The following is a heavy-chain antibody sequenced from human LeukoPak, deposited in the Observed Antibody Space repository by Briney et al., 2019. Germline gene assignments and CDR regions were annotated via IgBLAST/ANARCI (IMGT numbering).Heavy chain of an antibody. CDR3: AKDGYNDSSGGFDY. CDR2: LSYDATNK. D-gene: IGHD3-10*01. Sequence: GGSLRLSCAASGFTFSNYAMHWVRQAPGKGLEWVAVLSYDATNKYYADSVKGRFTISRDNSKNTLYLQMSSLRPEDTAVYYCAKDGYNDSSGGFDYWGQGTLVTVSS. J-gene: IGHJ4*02. CDR1: GFTFSNYA. V-gene: IGHV3-30*18.